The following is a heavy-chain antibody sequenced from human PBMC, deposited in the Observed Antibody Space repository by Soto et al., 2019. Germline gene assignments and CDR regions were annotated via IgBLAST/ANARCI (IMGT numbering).Heavy chain of an antibody. CDR3: ARGGCSSTSCYGMDV. CDR2: INPNSGGT. J-gene: IGHJ6*02. CDR1: GYTFTGYY. Sequence: QVQLVQSGAEVKKPGASVKVSCKASGYTFTGYYMHWVRQAPGQGLEWMGWINPNSGGTNYAQKFQGWVTMTRDTSISAAYMELSRLRSDDTAVYYCARGGCSSTSCYGMDVCGQGTTVTVSS. D-gene: IGHD2-2*01. V-gene: IGHV1-2*04.